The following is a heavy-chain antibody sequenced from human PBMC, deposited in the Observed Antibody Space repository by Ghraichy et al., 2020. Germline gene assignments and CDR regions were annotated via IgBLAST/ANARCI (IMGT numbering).Heavy chain of an antibody. J-gene: IGHJ4*02. CDR2: ISSSSDTI. CDR1: GFTFSNYN. V-gene: IGHV3-48*02. CDR3: ARDPSAGYPLDY. Sequence: GSLRLSCAASGFTFSNYNMDWVRQAPGKGLEWVSYISSSSDTIYYSDSVKGRFTISRDNAKNSLYLQMNSLRDEDTAVYYCARDPSAGYPLDYWGQGTLVTVSS. D-gene: IGHD5-12*01.